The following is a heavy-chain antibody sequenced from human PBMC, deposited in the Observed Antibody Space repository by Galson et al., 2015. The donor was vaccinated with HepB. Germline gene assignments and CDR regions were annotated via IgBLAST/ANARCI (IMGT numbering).Heavy chain of an antibody. CDR2: VNIDGSGT. Sequence: LRLSCAASGFTFSNYWMPWVRRAPGKGLVWVSRVNIDGSGTTYADSVKGRFTISRDNVKNTLYLQMNSLRVEDRAVYYCAREGAGTIYGMDVWGQGTTVTVSS. D-gene: IGHD3-10*01. J-gene: IGHJ6*02. CDR3: AREGAGTIYGMDV. CDR1: GFTFSNYW. V-gene: IGHV3-74*01.